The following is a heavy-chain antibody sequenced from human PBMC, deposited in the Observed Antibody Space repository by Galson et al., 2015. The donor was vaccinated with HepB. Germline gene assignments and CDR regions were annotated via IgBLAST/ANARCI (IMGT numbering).Heavy chain of an antibody. CDR2: IKSKTDGGTT. V-gene: IGHV3-15*01. CDR1: GCTFSNAW. J-gene: IGHJ4*02. CDR3: TTLLICGVTDYFDY. D-gene: IGHD2-8*01. Sequence: SPRLSRAAAGCTFSNAWMSWVRQAPGKGLEWVGRIKSKTDGGTTDYAAPVKGRFTISRDDSKNTLYLQMNSLKTEDTAVYYCTTLLICGVTDYFDYWGQGTLVTVSS.